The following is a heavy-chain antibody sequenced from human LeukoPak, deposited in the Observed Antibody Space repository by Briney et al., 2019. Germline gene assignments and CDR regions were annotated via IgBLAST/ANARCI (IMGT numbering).Heavy chain of an antibody. J-gene: IGHJ3*02. CDR3: ARDVDYYYGSGSYNAFDI. CDR2: IIPIFGTA. CDR1: GGTFSSYA. D-gene: IGHD3-10*01. Sequence: ASVKVSCKASGGTFSSYAISWVRQAPGQGLEWMGGIIPIFGTANYAQKFQGRVTITADESTSTAYMELSSLRSEDTAVYYCARDVDYYYGSGSYNAFDIWGQGTVVTVSS. V-gene: IGHV1-69*13.